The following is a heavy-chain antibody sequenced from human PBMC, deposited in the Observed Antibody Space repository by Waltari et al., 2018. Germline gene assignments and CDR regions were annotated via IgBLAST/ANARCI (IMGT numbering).Heavy chain of an antibody. Sequence: QVQLVQSGAEVKKPGSSVKVSCKASGGTFSSYAISWVRQAPGQGLEWMGRSIPILGIANYAQKVQGRVTITADKSTSTAYMELSSLRSEDTAVYYCAREVVVPAAYPFDYWGQGTLVTVSS. CDR3: AREVVVPAAYPFDY. D-gene: IGHD2-2*01. CDR1: GGTFSSYA. J-gene: IGHJ4*02. CDR2: SIPILGIA. V-gene: IGHV1-69*09.